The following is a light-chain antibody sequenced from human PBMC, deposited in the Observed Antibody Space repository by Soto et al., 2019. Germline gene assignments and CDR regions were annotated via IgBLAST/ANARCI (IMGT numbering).Light chain of an antibody. V-gene: IGKV1-5*01. Sequence: DIQMTQSPSTLSASVGDRATITCRASESIGSWLAWYQQKPGKAPKVLIYDASSLESGVPSRFSGSGSGTEFTLTISSLQPDEFATYYCQQYNSYSPWTFGQGTKLDIK. CDR1: ESIGSW. J-gene: IGKJ1*01. CDR3: QQYNSYSPWT. CDR2: DAS.